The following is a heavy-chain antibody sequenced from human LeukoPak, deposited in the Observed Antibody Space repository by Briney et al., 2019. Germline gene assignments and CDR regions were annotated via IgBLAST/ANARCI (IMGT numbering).Heavy chain of an antibody. CDR2: ISAYNGNT. D-gene: IGHD1-14*01. J-gene: IGHJ5*02. V-gene: IGHV1-18*01. Sequence: ASVTVSCKASGYTFITYGINWVRPAPGQGLEWMGWISAYNGNTNYAQKFQGRVTIPTETSTRTDYMELRSLRSGDTAVYYFPRGGGQEPFRFVPWGQGTLVTVS. CDR1: GYTFITYG. CDR3: PRGGGQEPFRFVP.